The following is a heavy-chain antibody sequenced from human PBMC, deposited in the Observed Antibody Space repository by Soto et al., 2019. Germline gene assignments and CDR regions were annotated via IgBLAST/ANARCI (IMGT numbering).Heavy chain of an antibody. D-gene: IGHD4-4*01. V-gene: IGHV3-30*18. Sequence: PGGSLRLSCAASGFTFSSYGMHWVRQAPGKGLEWVAVISYDGSNKYYADSVKGRFTISRDNSKNTLYLQMNSLRGEDTAVYYCAKDRYSNSYGMDVWGQGTTVT. CDR1: GFTFSSYG. CDR3: AKDRYSNSYGMDV. CDR2: ISYDGSNK. J-gene: IGHJ6*02.